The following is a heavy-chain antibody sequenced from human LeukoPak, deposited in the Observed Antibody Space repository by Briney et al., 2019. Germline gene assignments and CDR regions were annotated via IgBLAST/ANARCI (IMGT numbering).Heavy chain of an antibody. V-gene: IGHV1-69*04. CDR3: ARALGHYYDSSGYPSYWYFDL. J-gene: IGHJ2*01. Sequence: SVKVSCKASGGTFSSYAIIWVRQAPGQGLEWMGRLIPIFGIANYAQKFQGRVTITADKSTSTAYMELSSLRSEDTAVYYCARALGHYYDSSGYPSYWYFDLWGRGTLVTVSS. CDR1: GGTFSSYA. CDR2: LIPIFGIA. D-gene: IGHD3-22*01.